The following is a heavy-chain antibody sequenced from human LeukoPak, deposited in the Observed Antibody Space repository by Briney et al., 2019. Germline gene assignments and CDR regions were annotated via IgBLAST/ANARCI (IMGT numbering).Heavy chain of an antibody. V-gene: IGHV4-61*02. CDR3: ARGDWRSALALDF. Sequence: PSETLSLTCNVSGGSISSGSYYWNWIRQPAGKGLEWIGRIYTSGHTNYNASLKSRVTISVDTSKNQFSLKLSSVTAADTAVYYCARGDWRSALALDFWGQGTLVTVSS. J-gene: IGHJ4*02. CDR2: IYTSGHT. D-gene: IGHD2-15*01. CDR1: GGSISSGSYY.